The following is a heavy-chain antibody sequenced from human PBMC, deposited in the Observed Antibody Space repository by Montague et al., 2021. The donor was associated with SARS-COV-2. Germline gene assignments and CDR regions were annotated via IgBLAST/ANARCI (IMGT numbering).Heavy chain of an antibody. V-gene: IGHV3-21*01. CDR1: GFTFSSYS. CDR2: ISSSSSYI. D-gene: IGHD3-10*01. CDR3: ARERTVVIITGYYYYGVDV. J-gene: IGHJ6*02. Sequence: SLRLSFSASGFTFSSYSMNWVRQAPGKGLEWVSSISSSSSYIYYADSVKGRFTISRDNAKNSLYLQRNSLRAEDTAVYFCARERTVVIITGYYYYGVDVWGQGTTVTVSS.